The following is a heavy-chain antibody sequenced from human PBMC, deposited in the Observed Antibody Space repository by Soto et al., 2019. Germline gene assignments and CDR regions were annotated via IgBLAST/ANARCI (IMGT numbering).Heavy chain of an antibody. CDR1: GGTFSSYA. V-gene: IGHV1-69*12. Sequence: QVQSVQSGAEVRQPASSVKVSCKTSGGTFSSYAISWVRQAPGQGLEWMGGIVPIVDTSTYAQKFQGRVTSTADESTSTVYMELSSLRSDDTAVYYCVRVVAIPGYPDNWGQGTLVTVSS. CDR2: IVPIVDTS. CDR3: VRVVAIPGYPDN. D-gene: IGHD5-12*01. J-gene: IGHJ4*02.